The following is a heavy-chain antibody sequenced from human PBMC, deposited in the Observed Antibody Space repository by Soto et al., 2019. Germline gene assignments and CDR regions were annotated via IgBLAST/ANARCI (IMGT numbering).Heavy chain of an antibody. D-gene: IGHD2-21*01. CDR1: GDSVSSGSHH. CDR3: ARDLVAIGGRVYAFDL. CDR2: IYFTGRT. J-gene: IGHJ3*01. Sequence: QVQLQESGPGLVRPSETLSLTCTVAGDSVSSGSHHWNWIRQAPGKGLEWIGSIYFTGRTNHNPSLKSRVTISVDTSKNHLSLNLTSVTAADTAVHYCARDLVAIGGRVYAFDLWGQGTMVTVSS. V-gene: IGHV4-61*03.